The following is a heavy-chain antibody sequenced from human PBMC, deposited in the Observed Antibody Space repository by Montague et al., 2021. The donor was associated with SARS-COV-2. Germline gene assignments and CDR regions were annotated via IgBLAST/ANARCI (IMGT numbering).Heavy chain of an antibody. CDR1: GGSIDYYF. J-gene: IGHJ6*04. V-gene: IGHV4-59*01. Sequence: SETLSLTCTVPGGSIDYYFWTWIRQPPGERMQWIGYIYFSGRTMYNPALKSRLTISLDRPKNQFSLNLRSVTAADTAIYYCARGEWVYGSGTHDSATNFVYKGVDVWGTGTTVTVSS. CDR2: IYFSGRT. CDR3: ARGEWVYGSGTHDSATNFVYKGVDV. D-gene: IGHD3-10*01.